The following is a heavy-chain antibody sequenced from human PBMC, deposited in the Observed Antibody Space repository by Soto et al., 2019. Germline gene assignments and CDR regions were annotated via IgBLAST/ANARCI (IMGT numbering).Heavy chain of an antibody. J-gene: IGHJ4*02. V-gene: IGHV3-30-3*01. Sequence: QVQLEESGGDVVQPGRSLRVSCAASGFTFSTYTMVWVRQAPGKGLEWLASISYDGSDKLYADSAKGRFTISRDNAENTLYLQMNSLRPEDTAVYYCARVTRGYSNTVDYWGQGSLVTVSS. CDR2: ISYDGSDK. CDR1: GFTFSTYT. D-gene: IGHD5-12*01. CDR3: ARVTRGYSNTVDY.